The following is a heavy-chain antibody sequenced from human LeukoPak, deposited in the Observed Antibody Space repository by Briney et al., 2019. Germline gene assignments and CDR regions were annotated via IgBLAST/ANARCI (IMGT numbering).Heavy chain of an antibody. CDR2: IYYSEST. V-gene: IGHV4-39*01. CDR1: GGSISSSSYY. D-gene: IGHD6-19*01. Sequence: SETLSLTCTVSGGSISSSSYYWGWIRQPPGKGLEWIGSIYYSESTYYNPSLKSRVTISVDTSKNQFSLKLSSVTAVVSSVYYCARTYSSGWYGGNWFDPWGQGTLVTVSS. CDR3: ARTYSSGWYGGNWFDP. J-gene: IGHJ5*02.